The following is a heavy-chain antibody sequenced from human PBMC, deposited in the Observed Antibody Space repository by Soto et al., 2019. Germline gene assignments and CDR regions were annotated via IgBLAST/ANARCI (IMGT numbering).Heavy chain of an antibody. V-gene: IGHV3-23*01. Sequence: PGGSLRLSCAASGFTFSSYAMSWVRQAPGKGLEWVSAISGSGGSTYYADSVKGRFTISRDSSKNTLYLQMNSLRAEDTAVYFCARDFAYFDSWGQGTLVTVSS. D-gene: IGHD3-3*01. J-gene: IGHJ4*02. CDR1: GFTFSSYA. CDR2: ISGSGGST. CDR3: ARDFAYFDS.